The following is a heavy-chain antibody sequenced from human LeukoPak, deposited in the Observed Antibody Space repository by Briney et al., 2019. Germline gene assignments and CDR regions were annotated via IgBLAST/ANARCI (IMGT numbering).Heavy chain of an antibody. J-gene: IGHJ4*02. D-gene: IGHD1-26*01. CDR1: GFTLSSYA. Sequence: PGGALSLSCVSSGFTLSSYAMSWLGQAPGMGREWVSFISGGGYSTYYADSVNGRFTISRDKSGNTLFLHMDSLRAEHTAVYYCAKDATYNGTYIANFDYWGQGTLVTVSS. CDR3: AKDATYNGTYIANFDY. CDR2: ISGGGYST. V-gene: IGHV3-23*01.